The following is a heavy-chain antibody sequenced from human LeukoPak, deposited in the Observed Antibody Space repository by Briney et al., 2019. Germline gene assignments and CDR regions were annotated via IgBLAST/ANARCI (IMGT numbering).Heavy chain of an antibody. CDR3: ARRSVVEGIDY. Sequence: PSQTLSLTCTVSGGSINSGHYYWSWIRRPPGKGLEWIGYIYQSGSTYYNPSLMSRVTISVDRSKTQFSLKLSSVTAADTAVYYCARRSVVEGIDYWGQGTLVTVSS. D-gene: IGHD1-26*01. V-gene: IGHV4-30-2*01. CDR2: IYQSGST. CDR1: GGSINSGHYY. J-gene: IGHJ4*02.